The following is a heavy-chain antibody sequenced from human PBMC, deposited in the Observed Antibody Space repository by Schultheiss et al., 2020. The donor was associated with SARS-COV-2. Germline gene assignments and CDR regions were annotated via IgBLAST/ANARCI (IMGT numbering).Heavy chain of an antibody. CDR3: ARSPQWLAIDY. J-gene: IGHJ4*02. Sequence: SGPTLVKPTQTLTLTCTFSGFSLSTSGVGVGWIRQPPGKALEWLARIDWDDDKYYSTSLKSRLTISKDTSKSKVVLTMTNMDPVDTATYYCARSPQWLAIDYWGQGTLVTVSS. D-gene: IGHD6-19*01. V-gene: IGHV2-70*12. CDR2: IDWDDDK. CDR1: GFSLSTSGVG.